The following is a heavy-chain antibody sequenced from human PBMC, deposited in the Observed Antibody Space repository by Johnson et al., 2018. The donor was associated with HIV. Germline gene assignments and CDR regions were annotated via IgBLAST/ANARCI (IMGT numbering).Heavy chain of an antibody. V-gene: IGHV3-66*01. CDR3: AKDFSGYSGYGDAFDM. Sequence: VQLVESGGGLVQPGGSLRLSCAASGFTVSSNYMSWVRQAPGKGLEWVSVIYSGGSTYYTDSVKGRFTISRDNSKNTVYLQMNSLRAEDTAVYYCAKDFSGYSGYGDAFDMWGQGTVVHVSS. J-gene: IGHJ3*02. CDR2: IYSGGST. CDR1: GFTVSSNY. D-gene: IGHD5-12*01.